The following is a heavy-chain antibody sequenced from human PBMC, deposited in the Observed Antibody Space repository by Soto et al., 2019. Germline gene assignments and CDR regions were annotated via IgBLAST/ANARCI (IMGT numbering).Heavy chain of an antibody. D-gene: IGHD3-10*01. Sequence: SETLSLTCTVSGGSISSYYWSWIRQPPGKGLEWIGYIYYSGSTNYNPSLKSRVTISVDTSKNQFSLKLSSVTAADTAVYYCARVGRVRGYYFDYWGQGTLVTVS. CDR1: GGSISSYY. CDR2: IYYSGST. J-gene: IGHJ4*02. CDR3: ARVGRVRGYYFDY. V-gene: IGHV4-59*01.